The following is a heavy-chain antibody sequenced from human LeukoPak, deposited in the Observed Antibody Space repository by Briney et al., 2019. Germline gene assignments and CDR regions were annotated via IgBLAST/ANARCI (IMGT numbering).Heavy chain of an antibody. CDR2: IYTDGST. Sequence: KPSETLSLTCTVSGGSISSYDWSWIRQAAGKGLEWIGRIYTDGSTNYNPSLKSLVTMSVDTSKNQFSLKLSSVTAADTAVYYCAREVRAVADSPYYYYMDVWGKGTTVTISS. CDR3: AREVRAVADSPYYYYMDV. CDR1: GGSISSYD. J-gene: IGHJ6*03. D-gene: IGHD6-19*01. V-gene: IGHV4-4*07.